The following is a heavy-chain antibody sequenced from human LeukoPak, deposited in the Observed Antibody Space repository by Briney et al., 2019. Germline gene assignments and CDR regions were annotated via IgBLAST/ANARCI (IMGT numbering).Heavy chain of an antibody. V-gene: IGHV4-34*01. D-gene: IGHD3-10*01. CDR3: TRVKYGSGSYYNYRNNWFDP. J-gene: IGHJ5*02. Sequence: SETLSLNCAVCGGSFRGYYWSWIRQPPGKGLEWFGEINHSGSTNYNPSLKRRVTISEDTSMNEFSLMLSSVSAADTTVSYRTRVKYGSGSYYNYRNNWFDPWGQGTLVTVS. CDR1: GGSFRGYY. CDR2: INHSGST.